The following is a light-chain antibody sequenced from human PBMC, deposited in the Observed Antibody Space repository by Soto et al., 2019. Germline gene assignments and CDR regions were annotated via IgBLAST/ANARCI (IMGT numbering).Light chain of an antibody. CDR3: AAWDDSLSAA. CDR1: VSYVGGYNY. CDR2: GVS. Sequence: SVLTHPAYVSWSPGQSRAVSCPVSVSYVGGYNYFSWYQQHPGKAPKLIIYGVSHRPSGVSPRFSASRSAYTASLTISGRQHEDEADYYCAAWDDSLSAAFGTGSKGNVL. V-gene: IGLV2-14*01. J-gene: IGLJ1*01.